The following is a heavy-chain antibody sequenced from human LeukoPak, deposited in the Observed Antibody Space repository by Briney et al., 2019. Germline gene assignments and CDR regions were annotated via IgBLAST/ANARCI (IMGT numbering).Heavy chain of an antibody. D-gene: IGHD5-18*01. CDR3: ARDRRVQLWFIPFDS. Sequence: GGSLRLSCEGSGFTFSNYWMGWVRQAPGKGLQWVANIKTDGSEKYYVDSVKGRFTISRDNAKNLLYLQMNSLRAEDTAIYYCARDRRVQLWFIPFDSWGQGTLVTVSS. V-gene: IGHV3-7*01. CDR1: GFTFSNYW. CDR2: IKTDGSEK. J-gene: IGHJ4*02.